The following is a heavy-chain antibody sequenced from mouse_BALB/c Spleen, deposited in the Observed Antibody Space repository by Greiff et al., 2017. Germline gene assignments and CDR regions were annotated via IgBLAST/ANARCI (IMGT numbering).Heavy chain of an antibody. V-gene: IGHV14-3*02. CDR2: IDPANGNT. Sequence: VQLQQSGAELVKPGASVKLSCTASGFNIKDTYMHWVKQRPEQGLEWIGRIDPANGNTKYDPKFQGKATITADTSSNTAYLQLSSLTSEDTAVYYCAITTVVATRDYWGQGTTLTVSS. CDR1: GFNIKDTY. CDR3: AITTVVATRDY. J-gene: IGHJ2*01. D-gene: IGHD1-1*01.